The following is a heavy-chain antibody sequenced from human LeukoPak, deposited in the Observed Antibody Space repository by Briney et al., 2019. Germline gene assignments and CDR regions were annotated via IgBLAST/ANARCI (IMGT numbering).Heavy chain of an antibody. D-gene: IGHD3-10*01. J-gene: IGHJ4*02. CDR1: GFSFRTHS. CDR3: ARDPDPRDYYGSGSRAAADY. V-gene: IGHV3-30*04. Sequence: GGSLRLSCAASGFSFRTHSMHWVRQAPGKGLEWVAYISHDTTNQYYAESVTGRFTISRDNSKKSIYLHMNSLRPEDTAMYHCARDPDPRDYYGSGSRAAADYWGQGTLVTVSS. CDR2: ISHDTTNQ.